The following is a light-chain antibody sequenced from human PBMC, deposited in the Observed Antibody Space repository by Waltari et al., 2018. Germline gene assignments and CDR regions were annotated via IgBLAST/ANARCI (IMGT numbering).Light chain of an antibody. CDR2: GAS. CDR3: QHYVRLPVT. J-gene: IGKJ1*01. Sequence: EIVLTHVPGTLSLPPGKGVPLSCRASQSVSSALAWYQQKPGQAPRLLIYGASSRATGIPDRFSGSGSGTDFSLTISRLEPEDFAVYYCQHYVRLPVTFGQGTKVEIK. V-gene: IGKV3-20*01. CDR1: QSVSSA.